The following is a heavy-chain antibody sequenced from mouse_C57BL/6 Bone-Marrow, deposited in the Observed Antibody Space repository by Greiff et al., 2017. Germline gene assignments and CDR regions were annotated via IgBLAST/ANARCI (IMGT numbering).Heavy chain of an antibody. CDR2: IYPRSGNT. CDR1: GYTFTSYG. CDR3: AREAITTGVDY. Sequence: QVQLQQSGAELARPGASVKLSCKASGYTFTSYGISWVKQRTGQGLEWIGEIYPRSGNTYYNEKFKGKATLTADKSSSTAYMALRSLTSEDAAVYFCAREAITTGVDYWGQGTTLTVSS. J-gene: IGHJ2*01. D-gene: IGHD1-1*01. V-gene: IGHV1-81*01.